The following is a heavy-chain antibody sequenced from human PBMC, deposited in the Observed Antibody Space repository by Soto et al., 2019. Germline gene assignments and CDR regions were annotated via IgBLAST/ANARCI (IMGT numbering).Heavy chain of an antibody. Sequence: SETPSLTCAFYGGSFSGYYWSWIRQPPGKGLEWIGEINHSGSTNYNPSLKSRVTISVDTSKNQFSLKLSSVTAADTAVYYCARDLGGWPDYWGQGTLVTVSS. CDR1: GGSFSGYY. CDR2: INHSGST. D-gene: IGHD2-15*01. V-gene: IGHV4-34*01. J-gene: IGHJ4*02. CDR3: ARDLGGWPDY.